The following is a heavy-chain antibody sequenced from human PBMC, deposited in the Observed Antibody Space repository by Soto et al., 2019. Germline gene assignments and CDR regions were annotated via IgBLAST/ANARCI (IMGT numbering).Heavy chain of an antibody. V-gene: IGHV4-30-4*01. CDR2: IYYSGNT. CDR1: GGSISSGDYY. CDR3: ARALIQLWPHYYYGMDV. D-gene: IGHD5-18*01. J-gene: IGHJ6*02. Sequence: SETLSLTCTVSGGSISSGDYYWSWIRQPPGKGLEWIGYIYYSGNTYYNPSLKSRVAISVDTSKNQFSLKVSSVTAADTAVYYCARALIQLWPHYYYGMDVWGQGTTVTVSS.